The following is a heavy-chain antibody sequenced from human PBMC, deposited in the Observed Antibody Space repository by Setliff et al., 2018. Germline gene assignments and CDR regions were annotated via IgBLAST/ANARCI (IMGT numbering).Heavy chain of an antibody. J-gene: IGHJ4*02. V-gene: IGHV1-18*01. D-gene: IGHD5-12*01. Sequence: ASVKVSCKTSGYTFTNYDINWVRQAPGRGLEWMGWSSAYNGKTQYAQKFQGRVTMTTDTSTSTAYMELMSLTSDDTALYFCARDLGDLVATILSFFDYWGQGTLVTVSS. CDR3: ARDLGDLVATILSFFDY. CDR1: GYTFTNYD. CDR2: SSAYNGKT.